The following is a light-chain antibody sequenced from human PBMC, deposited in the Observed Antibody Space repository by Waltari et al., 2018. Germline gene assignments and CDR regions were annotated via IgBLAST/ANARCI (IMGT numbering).Light chain of an antibody. V-gene: IGKV3-15*01. Sequence: EIVMTMSPATLSVSPGESATLSCRASQSVSSNLAWYQEKPGQAPRLLIYGASTKATGIPARFSGSVSGTEFTLTISSLQSEDFAVYYCQQYNNWPRTVGQGTKVEIK. CDR3: QQYNNWPRT. J-gene: IGKJ1*01. CDR2: GAS. CDR1: QSVSSN.